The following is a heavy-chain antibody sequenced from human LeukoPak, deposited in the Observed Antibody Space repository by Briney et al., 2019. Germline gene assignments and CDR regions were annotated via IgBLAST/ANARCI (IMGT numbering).Heavy chain of an antibody. J-gene: IGHJ6*02. CDR1: GGSISSSSYY. V-gene: IGHV4-39*01. D-gene: IGHD5-12*01. CDR2: IYYSGST. Sequence: SETLSLTCTVFGGSISSSSYYWGWIRQPPGKGLEWIGSIYYSGSTYYNPSLKSRVTISVDTSKNQFSLKLSSVTAADTAVYYCARIPIVATIESYYYYGMDVWGQGTTVTVSS. CDR3: ARIPIVATIESYYYYGMDV.